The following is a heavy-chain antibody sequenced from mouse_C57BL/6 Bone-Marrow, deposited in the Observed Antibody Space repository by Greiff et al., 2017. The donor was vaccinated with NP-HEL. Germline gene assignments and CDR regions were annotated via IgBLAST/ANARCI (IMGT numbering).Heavy chain of an antibody. D-gene: IGHD2-14*01. CDR2: ISDGGSYT. CDR1: GFTFSSYA. CDR3: ARGYYY. J-gene: IGHJ2*01. V-gene: IGHV5-4*03. Sequence: EVKLVESGGGLVKPGGSLKLSCAASGFTFSSYAMSWVRQTPEKRLEWVATISDGGSYTYYPDNVKGRFTISRDNAKNNLYLQMSHLKSEDTAMYYCARGYYYWGQGTTLTVSS.